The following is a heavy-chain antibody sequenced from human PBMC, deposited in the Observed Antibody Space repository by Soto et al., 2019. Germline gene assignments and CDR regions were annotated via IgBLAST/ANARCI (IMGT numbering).Heavy chain of an antibody. Sequence: SETLSLTCTVSGGSISTYYWSWIRQPPGKGLEWIAFFSYTGTTKYNPSLKNRVTMSGDASKNQFSLKVSSVTAADTAMYYCANYDCSGGSCRFDPWGQGTQVTVSS. CDR3: ANYDCSGGSCRFDP. D-gene: IGHD2-15*01. CDR2: FSYTGTT. CDR1: GGSISTYY. V-gene: IGHV4-59*08. J-gene: IGHJ5*02.